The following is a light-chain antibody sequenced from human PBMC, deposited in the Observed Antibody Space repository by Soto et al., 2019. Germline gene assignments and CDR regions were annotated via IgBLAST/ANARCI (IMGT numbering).Light chain of an antibody. CDR2: GAS. V-gene: IGKV3-20*01. CDR1: QSVSSSY. CDR3: QQADAFPWT. J-gene: IGKJ1*01. Sequence: EIVYKQSPGTLSLSPGERATLSCRASQSVSSSYLAWYQQKPGQAPRLLIYGASSRATGNPDRFSGSGSGTTFTLTVCSLQPEDFTTYYCQQADAFPWTFGQGTKVDIK.